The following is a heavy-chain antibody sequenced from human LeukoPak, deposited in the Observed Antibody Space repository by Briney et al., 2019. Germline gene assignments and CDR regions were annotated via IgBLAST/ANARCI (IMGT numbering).Heavy chain of an antibody. Sequence: SVKVSCTASGYTFTSYGISRGRQAPGPGLEWRGGISPIFGTANYAQKSQGRVTITADKSTSTAYMELSSLRSEDTAVYYCARGYGDYAVYYYYMDVWGKGTTVTVSS. V-gene: IGHV1-69*06. D-gene: IGHD4-17*01. CDR3: ARGYGDYAVYYYYMDV. J-gene: IGHJ6*03. CDR2: ISPIFGTA. CDR1: GYTFTSYG.